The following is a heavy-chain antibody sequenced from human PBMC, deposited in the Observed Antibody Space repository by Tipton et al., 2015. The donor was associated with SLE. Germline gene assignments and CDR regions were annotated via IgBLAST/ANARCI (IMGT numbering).Heavy chain of an antibody. V-gene: IGHV4-61*02. D-gene: IGHD1-26*01. Sequence: TLSLTCTVSGGSISSGSYYWSWIRQPAGKGLEWIGRIYSSGSTNENLSLKSRVPISKDTSKNQLSLKLSSVTVADTAVYYCAREAKYSGSYYNWFDRWGQGTLVTVSS. CDR3: AREAKYSGSYYNWFDR. J-gene: IGHJ5*02. CDR1: GGSISSGSYY. CDR2: IYSSGST.